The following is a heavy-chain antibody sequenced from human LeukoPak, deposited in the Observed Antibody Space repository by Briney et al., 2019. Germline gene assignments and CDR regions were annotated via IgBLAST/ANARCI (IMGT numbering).Heavy chain of an antibody. Sequence: ASMKVSCKASGYTFSGYYMHWVRQAPGQGLESMGWINSNSGARNYAPKFQGRVTFSRDNSISTAYMELSGLRSDDTAIYYCARGRGGATTGFDHWGQGTLVTVS. J-gene: IGHJ4*02. CDR1: GYTFSGYY. CDR2: INSNSGAR. CDR3: ARGRGGATTGFDH. V-gene: IGHV1-2*02. D-gene: IGHD1-26*01.